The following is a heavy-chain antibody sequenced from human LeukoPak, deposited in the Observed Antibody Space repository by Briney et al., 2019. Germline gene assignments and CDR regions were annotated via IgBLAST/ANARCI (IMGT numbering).Heavy chain of an antibody. D-gene: IGHD2-21*01. Sequence: PSETLSLTCAVYGGSFSGYYWSWIRQPPGKVLEWIGEINHSGSTNYNPSLKSRVTISVDTSKNQFSLKLSSVTAADTAVYYCAYSTGNWFDPWGQGTLVTVSS. V-gene: IGHV4-34*01. CDR2: INHSGST. J-gene: IGHJ5*02. CDR3: AYSTGNWFDP. CDR1: GGSFSGYY.